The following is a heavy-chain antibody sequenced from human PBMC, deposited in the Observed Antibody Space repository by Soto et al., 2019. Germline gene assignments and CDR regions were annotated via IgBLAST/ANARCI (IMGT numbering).Heavy chain of an antibody. J-gene: IGHJ4*02. CDR1: GFTFGSYT. Sequence: PGGSLRLSXAASGFTFGSYTMHWVRQAPGKGLEWVSSISSFSGNIYYADSVKGRFTIFRDNAKNSLYLQMNSLRAEDTAVYHCARAYGGHSIDCWGQGTLVTVSS. D-gene: IGHD4-17*01. V-gene: IGHV3-21*06. CDR3: ARAYGGHSIDC. CDR2: ISSFSGNI.